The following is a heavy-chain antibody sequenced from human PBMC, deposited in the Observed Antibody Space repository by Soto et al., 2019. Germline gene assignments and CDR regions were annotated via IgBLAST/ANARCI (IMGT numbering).Heavy chain of an antibody. D-gene: IGHD6-13*01. CDR3: AIVSAGYSSSWYDYYYGMDV. CDR2: IYHSGST. CDR1: GGSISSSNW. V-gene: IGHV4-4*02. Sequence: PSETLSLTCAVSGGSISSSNWWSWVRQPPGKGLEWIGEIYHSGSTNYNPSLKSRVTISVDKSKNQFSLKLSSVTAADTAVYYCAIVSAGYSSSWYDYYYGMDVWGQGTTVTVSS. J-gene: IGHJ6*02.